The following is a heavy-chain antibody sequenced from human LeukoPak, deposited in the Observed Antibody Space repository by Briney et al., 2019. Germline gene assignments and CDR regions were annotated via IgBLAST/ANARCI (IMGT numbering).Heavy chain of an antibody. D-gene: IGHD3-22*01. J-gene: IGHJ4*02. CDR3: AKEDSSGYYPTYFDY. CDR1: GFTFSSYG. Sequence: GGSLRLSCAASGFTFSSYGMHWVRQAPGKGLEWVAFIRYDGSNKYYADSVKGRFTISRDNSKNTLYLQMNSLRAEDTAVYHCAKEDSSGYYPTYFDYWGQGTLVTVSS. CDR2: IRYDGSNK. V-gene: IGHV3-30*02.